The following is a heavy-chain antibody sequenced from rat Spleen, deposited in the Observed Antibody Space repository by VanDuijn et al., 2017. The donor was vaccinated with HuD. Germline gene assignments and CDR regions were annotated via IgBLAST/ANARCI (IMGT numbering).Heavy chain of an antibody. D-gene: IGHD4-3*01. J-gene: IGHJ2*01. Sequence: EVQLVESGGGLVQPGRSLKLSCAASGFTYSNYGVAWVRQAPTKGLEWVATISYDGISTYYRDSVRGRFTISSDNAKTTLYLQMDSLRSEDTATYYCTRRIIRGPAFDYWGQGVMVTVSS. CDR3: TRRIIRGPAFDY. CDR2: ISYDGIST. CDR1: GFTYSNYG. V-gene: IGHV5-29*01.